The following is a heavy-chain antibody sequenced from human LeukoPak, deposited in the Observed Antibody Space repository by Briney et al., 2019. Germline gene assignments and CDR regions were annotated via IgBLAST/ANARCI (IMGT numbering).Heavy chain of an antibody. CDR3: AREHSGSYSAYYYYYMDV. CDR1: GYTFTSYG. V-gene: IGHV1-18*01. Sequence: GASVKVSCKASGYTFTSYGISWVRQAPGQGLEWMGWISAYNGNTNYAQKLQGRVTMTTDTSTSTAYMELRSLRSDDTAVYYCAREHSGSYSAYYYYYMDVWGKGTTVTVSS. CDR2: ISAYNGNT. J-gene: IGHJ6*03. D-gene: IGHD1-26*01.